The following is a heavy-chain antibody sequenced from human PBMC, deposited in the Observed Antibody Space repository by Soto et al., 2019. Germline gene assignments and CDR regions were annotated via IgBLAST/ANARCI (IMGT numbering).Heavy chain of an antibody. D-gene: IGHD5-18*01. J-gene: IGHJ5*02. CDR2: ISGSGDST. CDR3: AMGYNYAPFDP. V-gene: IGHV3-23*01. Sequence: GGSLRLSCAASGFTFSSYAMSWVRQAPGKGLEWVSGISGSGDSTYYADSVKGRFTISRDNSKNRLYLQMNSLRAEDTAVYYCAMGYNYAPFDPWGQGTLVTFSS. CDR1: GFTFSSYA.